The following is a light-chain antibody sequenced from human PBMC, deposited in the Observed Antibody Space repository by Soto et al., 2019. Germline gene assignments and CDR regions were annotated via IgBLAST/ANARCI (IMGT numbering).Light chain of an antibody. J-gene: IGLJ2*01. V-gene: IGLV2-18*01. Sequence: QSALTQPPSVSGSPGQSVTISCTGASSDVRGYNRVSWYQQPPGTAPKLIIYEFSNRPSGVPDRFSGSGSGNTASLTISGLQAEDEATYYCSFYTHTTTLFGGGTKVTVL. CDR3: SFYTHTTTL. CDR2: EFS. CDR1: SSDVRGYNR.